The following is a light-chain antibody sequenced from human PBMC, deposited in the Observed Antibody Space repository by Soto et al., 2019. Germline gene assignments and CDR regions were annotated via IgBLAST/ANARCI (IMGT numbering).Light chain of an antibody. CDR1: QSVSSH. CDR2: DAS. Sequence: EIVLTQSTATLSLSPGERGTLSCRASQSVSSHLAWYQQKPGQAPRLLIYDASKRPTGIPARFSGSGSGTDFTLTISSLEPEDSAVYYCQQRSDRLPITFGQGTRLEIK. V-gene: IGKV3-11*01. CDR3: QQRSDRLPIT. J-gene: IGKJ5*01.